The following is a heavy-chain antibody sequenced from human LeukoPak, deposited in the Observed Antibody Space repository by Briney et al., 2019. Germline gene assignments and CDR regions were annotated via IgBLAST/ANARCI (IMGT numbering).Heavy chain of an antibody. Sequence: SETLSLTCTVSGGSISSYYWSWIRQPPGKGLEWIGYIYYSGSTNYNPSLKSRVTISVDTSKNQFSLKLTSVTAADTAVYYCARDSSGWYHWFDPWGQGTLVTVSS. V-gene: IGHV4-59*12. J-gene: IGHJ5*02. CDR2: IYYSGST. CDR3: ARDSSGWYHWFDP. CDR1: GGSISSYY. D-gene: IGHD6-19*01.